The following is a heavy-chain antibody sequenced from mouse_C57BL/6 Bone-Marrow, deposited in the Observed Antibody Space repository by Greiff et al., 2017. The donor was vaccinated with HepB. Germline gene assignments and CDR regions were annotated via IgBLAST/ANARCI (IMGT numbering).Heavy chain of an antibody. Sequence: QVQLQQPGAELVRPGSSVKLSCKASGYTLTSYWMHWVKQRLIQGLEWIGNIDPSDSENHYNQKFKDKATLTVDKSSSTAYMQLSSITSDESAVYNCARCDWWYFEVWGTGTTVTVSS. V-gene: IGHV1-52*01. J-gene: IGHJ1*03. CDR3: ARCDWWYFEV. CDR1: GYTLTSYW. CDR2: IDPSDSEN. D-gene: IGHD2-4*01.